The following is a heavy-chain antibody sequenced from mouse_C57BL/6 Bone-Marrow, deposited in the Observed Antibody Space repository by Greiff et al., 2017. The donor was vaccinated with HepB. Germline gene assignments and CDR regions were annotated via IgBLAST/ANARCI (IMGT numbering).Heavy chain of an antibody. CDR1: GFNFSDDY. J-gene: IGHJ2*01. D-gene: IGHD2-5*01. CDR3: AREGYYSNPYFDY. V-gene: IGHV5-16*01. CDR2: INYDGSST. Sequence: EVMLVESEGGLVQPGSSMKLSCTASGFNFSDDYMAWVRQVPEKGLEWVANINYDGSSTYYLDSLKSRFIISRDNAKNILYLQMSSLKSEDTATYYCAREGYYSNPYFDYWGQGTTLTVSS.